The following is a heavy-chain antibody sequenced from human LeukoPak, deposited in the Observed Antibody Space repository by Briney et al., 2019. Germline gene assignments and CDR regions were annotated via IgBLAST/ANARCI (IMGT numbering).Heavy chain of an antibody. J-gene: IGHJ4*02. CDR2: IRSKAYGGTT. CDR1: GFTFGDYA. Sequence: GGTLRLSCTASGFTFGDYAMSWVRQAPGKGVEWVGFIRSKAYGGTTEYAASVKGRFTISRDDSKNTLYLQMNSLKTEDTAVYYCTTDRVTMIVVVIASFDYWGQGTLVTVSS. CDR3: TTDRVTMIVVVIASFDY. V-gene: IGHV3-49*04. D-gene: IGHD3-22*01.